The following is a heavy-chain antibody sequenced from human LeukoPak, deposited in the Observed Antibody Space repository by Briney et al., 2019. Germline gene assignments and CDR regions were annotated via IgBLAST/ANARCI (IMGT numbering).Heavy chain of an antibody. Sequence: SETLSLTCAVYGGSFSGYYWSWIRQPPGKGLEWIGEINHSGSTNYNPSLKSRVTISVDTSKNQFSLKLSSVTAADTAVYYCARDMDSSGYYYDDGIDIWGQGTMVTVSS. CDR3: ARDMDSSGYYYDDGIDI. D-gene: IGHD3-22*01. CDR1: GGSFSGYY. V-gene: IGHV4-34*01. J-gene: IGHJ3*02. CDR2: INHSGST.